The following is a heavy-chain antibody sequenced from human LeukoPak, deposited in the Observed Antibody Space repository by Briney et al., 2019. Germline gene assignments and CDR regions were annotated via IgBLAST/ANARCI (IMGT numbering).Heavy chain of an antibody. J-gene: IGHJ4*02. V-gene: IGHV3-23*01. Sequence: GGPLRLSCAVSGITLSNYGMSWVRQAPGKGLEWVAGLSGSAGGTNYADPVKGRFTISRDNAKNTLYLQMSSLRAEDTAVYFCARRGFVIRSLLLVGFHKEAYYFDYWGQGALVNASS. CDR3: ARRGFVIRSLLLVGFHKEAYYFDY. CDR1: GITLSNYG. D-gene: IGHD2-21*01. CDR2: LSGSAGGT.